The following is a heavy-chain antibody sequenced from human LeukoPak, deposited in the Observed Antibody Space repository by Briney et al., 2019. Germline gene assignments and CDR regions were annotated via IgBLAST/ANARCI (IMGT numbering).Heavy chain of an antibody. D-gene: IGHD6-19*01. J-gene: IGHJ4*02. CDR1: GGSLSSGGYY. Sequence: KPSQTLSLTCAVSGGSLSSGGYYWSWIRQHPGKGLEWIGYINYSGSTYSNPSLKGRVTKSVDTSKNQFSLKLSSATAADTAVYYCARREISGPLDYWGQGTLVTVSS. CDR3: ARREISGPLDY. V-gene: IGHV4-31*11. CDR2: INYSGST.